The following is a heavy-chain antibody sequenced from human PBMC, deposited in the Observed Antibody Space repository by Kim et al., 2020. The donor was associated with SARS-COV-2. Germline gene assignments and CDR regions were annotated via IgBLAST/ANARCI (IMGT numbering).Heavy chain of an antibody. CDR1: GFAFSTSW. Sequence: GESLRLSCVGSGFAFSTSWMTWVRQVPGKGLEWVANIKEDGRDTYYVDSVKGRFTISRDNAKSSVYLQMNSLRAEDTAVYYCARDPYDSSGYGAFDYWGQGTLVTVAS. V-gene: IGHV3-7*01. CDR3: ARDPYDSSGYGAFDY. D-gene: IGHD3-22*01. J-gene: IGHJ4*02. CDR2: IKEDGRDT.